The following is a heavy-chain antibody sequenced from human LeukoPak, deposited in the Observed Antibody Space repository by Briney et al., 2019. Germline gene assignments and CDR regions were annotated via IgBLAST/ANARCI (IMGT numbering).Heavy chain of an antibody. CDR3: AKSGFGELWDY. D-gene: IGHD3-10*01. Sequence: GGSLRLSCAASGFTFSNYAMNWVRQAPGKGLEWVSAISGSSGNTYYADSVKGRFTISRDNSKNTLYLQMNGLRAEDTAVYYCAKSGFGELWDYWGQGTLVIVSS. CDR2: ISGSSGNT. J-gene: IGHJ4*02. V-gene: IGHV3-23*01. CDR1: GFTFSNYA.